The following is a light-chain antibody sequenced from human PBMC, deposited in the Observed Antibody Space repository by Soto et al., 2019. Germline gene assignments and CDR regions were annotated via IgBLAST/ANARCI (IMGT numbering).Light chain of an antibody. V-gene: IGLV2-8*01. Sequence: QSVLTQPPSASGSPGQSITISCTGTSSDIGAYNYVSWYQQHPGKAPKLIIYEVTRRPSGVPARFSGSKSGNTASLTVPGLQAEDESDYYCSSYSGSNTVLFGGGTKVTVL. CDR3: SSYSGSNTVL. CDR2: EVT. J-gene: IGLJ2*01. CDR1: SSDIGAYNY.